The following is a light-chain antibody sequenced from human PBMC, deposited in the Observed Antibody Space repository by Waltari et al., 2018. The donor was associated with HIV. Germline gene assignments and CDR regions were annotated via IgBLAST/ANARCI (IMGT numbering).Light chain of an antibody. V-gene: IGLV2-8*01. J-gene: IGLJ3*02. CDR1: SSDIGGYDF. Sequence: QSALTQPPSASGSPGQSVTISCTGSSSDIGGYDFVSWFQQHPGKAPKLVIYEVDKRPSGVPDRFSGSKAGNTASLTVSGLQAEDEAYYHCSSYAGNYNLVFGGGTKLTVL. CDR3: SSYAGNYNLV. CDR2: EVD.